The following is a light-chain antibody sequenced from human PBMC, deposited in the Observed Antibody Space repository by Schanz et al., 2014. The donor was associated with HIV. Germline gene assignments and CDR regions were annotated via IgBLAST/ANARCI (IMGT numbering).Light chain of an antibody. CDR1: YIGSKS. CDR3: QVWDTSSDLVV. CDR2: YDN. V-gene: IGLV3-21*04. Sequence: SYELTQPPSVSVAPGKTARITCGGNYIGSKSVHWYQQRPGQAPVLVIYYDNDRPSGIPERFSGSKSGNTATLTITRVEDGDEDDYYCQVWDTSSDLVVFGGGTKLTVL. J-gene: IGLJ2*01.